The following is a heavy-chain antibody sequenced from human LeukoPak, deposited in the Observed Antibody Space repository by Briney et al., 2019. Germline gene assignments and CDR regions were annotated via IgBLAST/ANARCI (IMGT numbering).Heavy chain of an antibody. CDR2: INTNTGNP. D-gene: IGHD1-20*01. V-gene: IGHV7-4-1*02. CDR1: GATFTSYA. CDR3: ARISNWDGD. Sequence: ASVKVYCKASGATFTSYAMNWVRQAPGQGLEWMGWINTNTGNPTYAQGLTGRFVFSLDTSVNTAYLQISNLKAEDTAVYYCARISNWDGDWGQGTLVTVSS. J-gene: IGHJ4*02.